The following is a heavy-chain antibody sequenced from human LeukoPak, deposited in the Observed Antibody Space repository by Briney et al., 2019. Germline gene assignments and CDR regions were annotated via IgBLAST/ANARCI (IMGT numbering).Heavy chain of an antibody. V-gene: IGHV4-59*01. J-gene: IGHJ6*03. CDR3: AREDDYYYYMDV. Sequence: SETLSLTCTVSGGSISSYYWSWIRQPPGKGLEWIGYIYYSGSTNYNPSLKSRVTISVDTSKNQFSLKLSSVTAADTAVYYCAREDDYYYYMDVWGKGTTVTISS. CDR1: GGSISSYY. CDR2: IYYSGST.